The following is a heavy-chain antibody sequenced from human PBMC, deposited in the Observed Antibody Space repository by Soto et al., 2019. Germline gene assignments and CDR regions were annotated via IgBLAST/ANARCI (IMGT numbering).Heavy chain of an antibody. CDR3: AKGPISPYGMDV. CDR2: IYSSGDRI. J-gene: IGHJ6*02. D-gene: IGHD3-3*01. CDR1: GFTFSSYA. V-gene: IGHV3-23*01. Sequence: EEQLLESGGDLVQPGGSLRLSCAASGFTFSSYAMSWVRQAPGKGLEWVLSIYSSGDRIYYADSVKGRFTISRDNSKNTLDLQMNSLGAEDTAVYYWAKGPISPYGMDVWGQGTTVTVSS.